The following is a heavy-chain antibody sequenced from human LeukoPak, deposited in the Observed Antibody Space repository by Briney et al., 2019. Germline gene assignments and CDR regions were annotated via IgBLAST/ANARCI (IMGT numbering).Heavy chain of an antibody. CDR1: GFTFSTYW. V-gene: IGHV3-7*01. CDR2: IKQDGSEK. Sequence: PGGSLRLSCAASGFTFSTYWMSWVRQAPGKGLEWVANIKQDGSEKYYVDSVKGRFTISRDNAKNSLYLQMNSLRAEDTAVYYCARDGPVYCSSTSCYSAFDIWGQGTMVTVSS. CDR3: ARDGPVYCSSTSCYSAFDI. D-gene: IGHD2-2*02. J-gene: IGHJ3*02.